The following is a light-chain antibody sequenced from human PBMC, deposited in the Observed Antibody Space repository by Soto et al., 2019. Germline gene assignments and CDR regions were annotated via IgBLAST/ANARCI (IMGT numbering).Light chain of an antibody. Sequence: QSVLTQPPSVSGAPGQRVTISCTGSISNIGAGYDVHWYQQRPGTAPKLLIYGNSNRPSGVPDRFSGSKSGTSASLAITGLQAEDEADYDCQSYDSSLSGPWVFGGGTKLTVL. V-gene: IGLV1-40*01. CDR1: ISNIGAGYD. CDR3: QSYDSSLSGPWV. J-gene: IGLJ3*02. CDR2: GNS.